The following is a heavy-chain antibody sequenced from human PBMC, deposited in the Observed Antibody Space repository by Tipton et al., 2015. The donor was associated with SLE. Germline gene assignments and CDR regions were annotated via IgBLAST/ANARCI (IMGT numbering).Heavy chain of an antibody. D-gene: IGHD3-9*01. CDR3: ARAFHDILTGYSGY. J-gene: IGHJ4*02. CDR2: ISYDGSNK. Sequence: QVQLVQSGGGVVQPGRSLRLSCAASGFTFSSYAMHWVRQAPGKGLEWVAAISYDGSNKYYADSVKGRFTISRDNSKNTLYLQMNSLRAEDTAVYYCARAFHDILTGYSGYWGQGSLVTVSS. V-gene: IGHV3-30*04. CDR1: GFTFSSYA.